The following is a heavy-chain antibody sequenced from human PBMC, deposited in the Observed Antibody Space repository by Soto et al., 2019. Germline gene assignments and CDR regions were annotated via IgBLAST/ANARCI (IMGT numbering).Heavy chain of an antibody. CDR1: GFTFSSYG. D-gene: IGHD4-17*01. Sequence: ESGGGVVQPGRSLRLSCAASGFTFSSYGMHWVRQAPGKGLGWVAVISYDGSNKYYADSVKGRFTISRDNSKNTLYLQMNSLRAEDTAVYYCAKIEQSHYGDYEIDYWGQGTLVTVSS. CDR3: AKIEQSHYGDYEIDY. CDR2: ISYDGSNK. V-gene: IGHV3-30*18. J-gene: IGHJ4*02.